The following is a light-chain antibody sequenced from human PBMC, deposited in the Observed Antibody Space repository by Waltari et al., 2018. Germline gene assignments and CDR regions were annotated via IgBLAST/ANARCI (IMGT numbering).Light chain of an antibody. CDR2: DAT. V-gene: IGLV2-14*03. J-gene: IGLJ1*01. CDR3: SSYTSIINPPYV. CDR1: SSDVGGYSY. Sequence: QSALPQPASVSGSPGQTITISCTGTSSDVGGYSYVTWFQHHPGKAPKLIISDATERPSGISNRFSASKSGNTASLTISGLQAEDEADYYCSSYTSIINPPYVFGSVTKVTVL.